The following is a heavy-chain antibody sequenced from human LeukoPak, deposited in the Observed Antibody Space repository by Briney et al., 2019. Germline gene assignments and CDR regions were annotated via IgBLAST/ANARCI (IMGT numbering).Heavy chain of an antibody. CDR1: GYTFTGYY. CDR2: INPNSGGT. D-gene: IGHD4-17*01. J-gene: IGHJ5*02. V-gene: IGHV1-2*02. CDR3: ARGPGPGHYGDHDLVDP. Sequence: GASVKVSCKASGYTFTGYYMHWVRQAPGQGLEWMGWINPNSGGTNYAQKFQGRVTMTRDTSISTAYMELSRLRSDDAAVYYCARGPGPGHYGDHDLVDPWGQGTLVTVSS.